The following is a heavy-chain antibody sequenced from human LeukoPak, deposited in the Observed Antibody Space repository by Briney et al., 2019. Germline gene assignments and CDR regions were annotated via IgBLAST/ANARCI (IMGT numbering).Heavy chain of an antibody. CDR1: GGSFSGYY. D-gene: IGHD3-10*01. CDR3: AREGIWGYGSGSSKNDY. J-gene: IGHJ4*02. V-gene: IGHV4-34*01. CDR2: INHSGST. Sequence: SETLSLTCAVYGGSFSGYYWCWIRQPPGKGLEWIGEINHSGSTNYNPSLKSRVTISVDTSKNQFSLKLSSVTAADTAVYYCAREGIWGYGSGSSKNDYWGQGTLVTVSS.